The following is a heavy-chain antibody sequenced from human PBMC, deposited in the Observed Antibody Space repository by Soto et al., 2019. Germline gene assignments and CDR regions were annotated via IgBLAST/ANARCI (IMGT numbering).Heavy chain of an antibody. CDR3: AREVGYGDFSAALLD. J-gene: IGHJ4*02. D-gene: IGHD4-17*01. CDR1: GGTFSSHS. Sequence: VQLMQSGAEVKQPGSSVKVSCKASGGTFSSHSINWVRQAPGPGLEWMGGIITLFGTANYAQNFQGRVTITADQSTSTAYMELNSMRSDDTAVYYCAREVGYGDFSAALLDWGQGTLVTVSS. V-gene: IGHV1-69*01. CDR2: IITLFGTA.